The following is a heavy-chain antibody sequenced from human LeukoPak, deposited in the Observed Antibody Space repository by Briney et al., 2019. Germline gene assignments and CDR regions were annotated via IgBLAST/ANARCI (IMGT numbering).Heavy chain of an antibody. V-gene: IGHV3-74*01. Sequence: GGSLRLSCAASGFTFSSYWMLWVRQAPGKGLVWVSRINSDGSSTSYADSVKGRFTISRDNAKNTLYLQMNSLRAEDTAVYYCARGYCSGGSCYYGMDVWGQGTTVTVSS. CDR3: ARGYCSGGSCYYGMDV. D-gene: IGHD2-15*01. J-gene: IGHJ6*02. CDR1: GFTFSSYW. CDR2: INSDGSST.